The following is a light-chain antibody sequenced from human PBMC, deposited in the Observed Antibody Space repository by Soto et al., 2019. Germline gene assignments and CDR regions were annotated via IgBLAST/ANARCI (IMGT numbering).Light chain of an antibody. V-gene: IGKV1-5*03. CDR3: QHYNSYSEA. CDR1: QTISSW. CDR2: KAS. Sequence: IQMTQSPSTLSASLADRVTITGRGSQTISSWLAWYQQKPGKAPKLLIYKASTLKSGVPSRFSGSGSGTEFTLTISSLQPDDFATYYCQHYNSYSEAFGQGTKVDIK. J-gene: IGKJ1*01.